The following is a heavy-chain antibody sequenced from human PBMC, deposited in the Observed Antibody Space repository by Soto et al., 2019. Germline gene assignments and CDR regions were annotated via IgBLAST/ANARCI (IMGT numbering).Heavy chain of an antibody. CDR3: ARIGLYDSDDYYYPDY. J-gene: IGHJ4*02. V-gene: IGHV4-59*01. CDR1: NDSIRRYY. CDR2: AFHTGGT. Sequence: PSETLSLTCTVSNDSIRRYYWSWIRQPPGRGLEWIGYAFHTGGTNYNPSLKSRVTISVDTSKNQLSLKLSSVTAADTAVYYCARIGLYDSDDYYYPDYWGQGTLVTVSS. D-gene: IGHD3-22*01.